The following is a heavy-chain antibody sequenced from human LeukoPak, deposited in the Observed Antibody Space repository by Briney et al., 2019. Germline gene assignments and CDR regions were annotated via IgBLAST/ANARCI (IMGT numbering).Heavy chain of an antibody. CDR1: GFTFSNYG. CDR3: ARDRRRGGFDY. Sequence: GGSLRLSCAASGFTFSNYGMHWVRQAPGKGLEWVSVISFDGSAKYYTDSVKGRFTISRDNSKNTLYLQMNSLRAEDTAVYYCARDRRRGGFDYWGQGTLVTVSS. CDR2: ISFDGSAK. J-gene: IGHJ4*02. V-gene: IGHV3-33*08.